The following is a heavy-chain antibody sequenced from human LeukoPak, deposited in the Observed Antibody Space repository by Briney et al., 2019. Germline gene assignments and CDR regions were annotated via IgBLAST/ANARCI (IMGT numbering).Heavy chain of an antibody. V-gene: IGHV4-34*01. Sequence: PSETLSLTCAVHGGSFSGYYWSWIRQPPGKGLEWIGEINHSGSTNYNPSLKSRVTISVDTSKNQFSLKLSSVTAADTAVYYCARSSSYGFQYYYYYMDVWGKGTTVTVSS. CDR3: ARSSSYGFQYYYYYMDV. J-gene: IGHJ6*03. CDR2: INHSGST. D-gene: IGHD5-18*01. CDR1: GGSFSGYY.